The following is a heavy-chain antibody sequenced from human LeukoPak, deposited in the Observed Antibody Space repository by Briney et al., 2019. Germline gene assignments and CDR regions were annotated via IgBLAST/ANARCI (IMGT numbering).Heavy chain of an antibody. CDR3: ASHSTTYYYGSGRVDSFDI. J-gene: IGHJ3*02. CDR2: INPNSGGT. D-gene: IGHD3-10*01. CDR1: GYTFTGYY. V-gene: IGHV1-2*02. Sequence: ASVKVSCKASGYTFTGYYMHWVRQAPGQGLEWMGWINPNSGGTNYAQKFQGRVTMTRDTSISTAYMELSRLRSDDTAVYYCASHSTTYYYGSGRVDSFDIWGQGTMVTVSS.